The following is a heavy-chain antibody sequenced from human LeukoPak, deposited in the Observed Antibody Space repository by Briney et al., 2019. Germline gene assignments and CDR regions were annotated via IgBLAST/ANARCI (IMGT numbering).Heavy chain of an antibody. Sequence: PGGSLRLSCAASGFTFSDYWMHWVRQAPGKGPVWVSRISNDGSTTTYADSVRGRFTISRDNAKNTLYLQMNSLRAEDTAVYYCARDCGSTGCDYWGQGTLVTVSS. V-gene: IGHV3-74*01. CDR3: ARDCGSTGCDY. J-gene: IGHJ4*02. CDR1: GFTFSDYW. CDR2: ISNDGSTT. D-gene: IGHD2-2*01.